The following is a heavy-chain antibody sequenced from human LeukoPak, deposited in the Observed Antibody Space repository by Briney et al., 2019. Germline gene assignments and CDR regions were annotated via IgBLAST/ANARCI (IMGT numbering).Heavy chain of an antibody. V-gene: IGHV3-30*02. D-gene: IGHD1-26*01. CDR2: LRNDGNTK. CDR3: AKDGGTYDIDY. Sequence: PGGSLRLSCAASGFTFRSFAMHWVRQAPGKGLEWVAFLRNDGNTKSYADSVKGRFTISRDNSKNTLYLQMNNLRPEDTAMYYCAKDGGTYDIDYWGQGTLVTVSS. J-gene: IGHJ4*02. CDR1: GFTFRSFA.